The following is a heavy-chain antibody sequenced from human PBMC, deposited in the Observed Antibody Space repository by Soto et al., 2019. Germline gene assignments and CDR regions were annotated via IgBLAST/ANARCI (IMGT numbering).Heavy chain of an antibody. D-gene: IGHD6-19*01. CDR1: GGSISSYY. CDR2: IYYSGST. J-gene: IGHJ4*02. Sequence: SETLSLTCTVSGGSISSYYWSWIRQPPGKGLEWIGYIYYSGSTNYNPSLKSRVTISVDTSKNEFSLKLSSVTAADTAVYYCARFSGWYSAFDYWGQGAPVTVSS. CDR3: ARFSGWYSAFDY. V-gene: IGHV4-59*01.